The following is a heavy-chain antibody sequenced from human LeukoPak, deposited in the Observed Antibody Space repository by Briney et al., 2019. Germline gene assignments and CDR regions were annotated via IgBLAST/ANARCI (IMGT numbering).Heavy chain of an antibody. D-gene: IGHD4-11*01. Sequence: SGGSLRLSCAASGFTFSSYAMHWVRQAPGKGLEWVAVISYDGSNKYYADSVKGRFTISRDNSKNTLYLQMNSLRAEDTAVYYCARDKIMTTVRAGGYYYYYMDVWGKGTTVTVSS. CDR2: ISYDGSNK. V-gene: IGHV3-30-3*01. CDR3: ARDKIMTTVRAGGYYYYYMDV. J-gene: IGHJ6*03. CDR1: GFTFSSYA.